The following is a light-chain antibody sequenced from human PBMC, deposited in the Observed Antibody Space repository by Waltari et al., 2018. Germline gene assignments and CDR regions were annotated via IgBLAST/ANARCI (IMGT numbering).Light chain of an antibody. Sequence: EIVMTQSPATLSVSPGERAALSCRASQSVNSDLAWYQQKPGQAPRLLIYGASTWASGIPARFSGSGSGTEFTLTISSLQSEDFAVYYCQQYNNWSLTFGGGTKVEI. CDR1: QSVNSD. J-gene: IGKJ4*01. CDR3: QQYNNWSLT. V-gene: IGKV3-15*01. CDR2: GAS.